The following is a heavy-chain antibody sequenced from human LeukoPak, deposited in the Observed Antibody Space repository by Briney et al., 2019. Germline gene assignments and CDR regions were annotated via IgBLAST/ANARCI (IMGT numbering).Heavy chain of an antibody. D-gene: IGHD3-16*01. CDR1: GGTFSSYA. Sequence: SVKVSCKASGGTFSSYAISWVRQAPGQGLEWLGGIIPILRSASYAQKFRGRLRMTSDESTTTAYMELSSLSSDDTAMYFCARARTSIRFTDSFDIWSQGTLVTVSS. V-gene: IGHV1-69*01. CDR2: IIPILRSA. CDR3: ARARTSIRFTDSFDI. J-gene: IGHJ3*02.